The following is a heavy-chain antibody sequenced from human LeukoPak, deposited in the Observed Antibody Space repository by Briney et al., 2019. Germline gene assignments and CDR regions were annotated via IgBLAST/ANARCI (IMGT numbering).Heavy chain of an antibody. CDR3: ARMYTDGWYEY. D-gene: IGHD6-19*01. CDR1: GGSVNNNLYF. Sequence: SETLSLTCSVSGGSVNNNLYFWAWIRQPPGTGLKWVGSIHYTGATYYSPSLKSRVTISIDTSKNQFSLRLTSLTATDTAVYYCARMYTDGWYEYWGQGILVTVSS. V-gene: IGHV4-39*01. J-gene: IGHJ4*02. CDR2: IHYTGAT.